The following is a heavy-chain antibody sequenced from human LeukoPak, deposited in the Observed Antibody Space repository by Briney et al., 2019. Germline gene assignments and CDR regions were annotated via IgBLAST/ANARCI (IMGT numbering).Heavy chain of an antibody. CDR1: GFTFSSSN. D-gene: IGHD2-21*01. CDR3: ARDLFDYMDV. CDR2: ISFSSTYI. J-gene: IGHJ6*03. V-gene: IGHV3-21*01. Sequence: GGSLRLSCAASGFTFSSSNMNWVRQAPGKGLEWVSSISFSSTYIYYADSVKGRFTISRDNAKNSLYLQMNSLRAEDAAVYYCARDLFDYMDVWGKGTTVTVSS.